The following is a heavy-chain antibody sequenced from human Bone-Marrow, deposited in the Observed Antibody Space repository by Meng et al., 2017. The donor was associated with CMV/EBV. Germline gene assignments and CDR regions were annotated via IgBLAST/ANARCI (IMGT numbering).Heavy chain of an antibody. CDR1: GFSFSSYW. D-gene: IGHD1-20*01. CDR2: IKPDGTKG. CDR3: ARDYYNWNIVRYFDL. V-gene: IGHV3-7*01. J-gene: IGHJ2*01. Sequence: GESLKISCAASGFSFSSYWMSWVRQAPGKGLEWVANIKPDGTKGLYSDSVKGRFTISRDNAKNSLYLQMNSLRAEDTAVYYCARDYYNWNIVRYFDLWGRGTLVTVSS.